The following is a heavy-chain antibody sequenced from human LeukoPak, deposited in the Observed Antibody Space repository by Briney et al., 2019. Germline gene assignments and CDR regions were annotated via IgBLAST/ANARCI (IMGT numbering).Heavy chain of an antibody. D-gene: IGHD3-9*01. CDR1: GGSISGYY. CDR2: IYYSGST. J-gene: IGHJ3*02. V-gene: IGHV4-59*08. CDR3: ARHEGGYDILTGYFTHGFDI. Sequence: SETLSLTCTVSGGSISGYYWSWIRQPPGKGPEWIGYIYYSGSTNYNPSLKSRVTISVDTSKNQFSLKMNSVTAADTAVYYCARHEGGYDILTGYFTHGFDIWGQGTMVTVSS.